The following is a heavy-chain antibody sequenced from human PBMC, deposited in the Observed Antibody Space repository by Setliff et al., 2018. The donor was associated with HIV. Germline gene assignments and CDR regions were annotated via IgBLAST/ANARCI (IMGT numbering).Heavy chain of an antibody. D-gene: IGHD6-13*01. Sequence: SETLSLTCTVSSDSISPYYWSWIRQPPGRGLEWIGSIYDSGSTSYNPSLSSRVTISVDTSKNQVSLRLNSVTAADTGVYYCARHRDPPGSRWIFYYYYMDLWGAGTTVTVSS. CDR2: IYDSGST. J-gene: IGHJ6*03. V-gene: IGHV4-59*04. CDR1: SDSISPYY. CDR3: ARHRDPPGSRWIFYYYYMDL.